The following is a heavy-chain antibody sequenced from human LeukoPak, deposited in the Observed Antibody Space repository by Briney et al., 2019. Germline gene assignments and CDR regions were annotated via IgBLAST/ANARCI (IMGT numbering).Heavy chain of an antibody. CDR1: GCTFISYT. D-gene: IGHD5-24*01. Sequence: SVKVSCKACGCTFISYTISWVRQAPGQGLEWMGGIIPTLGIANYAQKFQGRVTITADKSTSTAYMELSSLRSEDTAVYYCAANAVSRDGYKFDYWGQGTLVTVSS. CDR3: AANAVSRDGYKFDY. J-gene: IGHJ4*02. CDR2: IIPTLGIA. V-gene: IGHV1-69*02.